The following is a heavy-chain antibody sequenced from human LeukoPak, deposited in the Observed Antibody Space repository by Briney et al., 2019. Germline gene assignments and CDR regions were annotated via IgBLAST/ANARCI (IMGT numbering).Heavy chain of an antibody. J-gene: IGHJ4*02. D-gene: IGHD3-9*01. CDR2: IRSKTYGGKT. V-gene: IGHV3-49*03. CDR3: ARDYDFLTGSSDY. CDR1: GFTFGDYS. Sequence: GRSLRLSCTGSGFTFGDYSMSWFRQAPGKGLEWVGFIRSKTYGGKTEYAASVIGRFTISRDDSKSIAYLLINSLKTEDTAVYYCARDYDFLTGSSDYWGQGTLVTVSS.